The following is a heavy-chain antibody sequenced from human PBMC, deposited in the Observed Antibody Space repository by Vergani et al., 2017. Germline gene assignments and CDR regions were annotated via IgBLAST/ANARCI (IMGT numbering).Heavy chain of an antibody. Sequence: EVQLVESGGGLVKPGGSLRLSCAASGFTFSSYSMNWVRQAPGKGLEWVSSISSSSSYIYYADSVKGRFTISRDNSKNTLYLQMNSLRAEDTAVYYCAKDQITMVRGATTRPYYFDYWGRGTLVTVSS. CDR3: AKDQITMVRGATTRPYYFDY. CDR2: ISSSSSYI. J-gene: IGHJ4*01. D-gene: IGHD3-10*01. CDR1: GFTFSSYS. V-gene: IGHV3-21*04.